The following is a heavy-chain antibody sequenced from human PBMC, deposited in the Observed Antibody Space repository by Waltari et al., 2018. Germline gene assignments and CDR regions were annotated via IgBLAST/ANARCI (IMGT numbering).Heavy chain of an antibody. CDR2: ISGSGTTI. V-gene: IGHV3-48*03. Sequence: EVQLVESGGGLVQPGGSRSLPCAASGFPFSSCGMNWVRQAPGKGLEWISYISGSGTTIYYADSVKGRFTISRDDAENSLYLQMNSLRAEDTALYYCARRFDSWGQGTRVTVSS. CDR1: GFPFSSCG. CDR3: ARRFDS. J-gene: IGHJ4*02.